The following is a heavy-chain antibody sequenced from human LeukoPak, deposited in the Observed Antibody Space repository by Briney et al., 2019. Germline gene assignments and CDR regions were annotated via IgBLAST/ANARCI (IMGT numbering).Heavy chain of an antibody. CDR1: GGSISSGSYY. CDR2: FYTSGST. V-gene: IGHV4-61*02. D-gene: IGHD1-26*01. J-gene: IGHJ4*02. CDR3: ARDRGSQPFIDY. Sequence: SETLSLTCTVSGGSISSGSYYWSWIRQPAGKGLEWIGRFYTSGSTNYNPSLKSRVTISVDTSKNQFSLKLSSVTAADTAVYYCARDRGSQPFIDYWGQGTLVTVSS.